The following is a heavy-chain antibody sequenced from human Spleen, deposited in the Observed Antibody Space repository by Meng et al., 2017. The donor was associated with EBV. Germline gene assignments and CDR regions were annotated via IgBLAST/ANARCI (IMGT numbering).Heavy chain of an antibody. CDR3: ARGSRYSDWLAQGHIWFDS. CDR2: VSHSGST. CDR1: VGSFSGHY. V-gene: IGHV4-34*02. J-gene: IGHJ5*01. Sequence: QGQQQQWGAGLLKQSVTLSLTCAAYVGSFSGHYGSWIRQPPGKGLEWIGEVSHSGSTNYSPSLKSRLTISVDASQRQFSLKLTSVTAADTAMYYCARGSRYSDWLAQGHIWFDSWGQGPLVTVSS. D-gene: IGHD3-9*01.